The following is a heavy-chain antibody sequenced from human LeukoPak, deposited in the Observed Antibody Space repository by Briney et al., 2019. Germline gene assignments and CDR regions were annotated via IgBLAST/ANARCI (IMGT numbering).Heavy chain of an antibody. V-gene: IGHV3-15*01. CDR1: GFTFSNAW. CDR2: IKGKTDGETT. Sequence: GGSLRLSCAASGFTFSNAWMSWVRQAPGKGLEWVGRIKGKTDGETTDYASPVKGRFTISRDESKNTLYLQMNSLNAEDTAVYYCTTGLDRSGGMYYYYGMDVWGQGTTVTVS. CDR3: TTGLDRSGGMYYYYGMDV. D-gene: IGHD3-16*01. J-gene: IGHJ6*02.